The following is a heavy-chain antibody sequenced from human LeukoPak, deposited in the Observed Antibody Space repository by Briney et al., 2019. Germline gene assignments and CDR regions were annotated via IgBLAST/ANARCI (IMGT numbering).Heavy chain of an antibody. J-gene: IGHJ4*02. CDR3: AKSGSQYCSDGGCYFDY. Sequence: PGRSLRLSCAASGFTFSNYGMHWVRQAPGKGLEWVAIISYGGSTKYYADSVKGRFTISRDNSKNTLYLQMNSLRPEDTAVYYCAKSGSQYCSDGGCYFDYWGQGTLVTVSS. CDR2: ISYGGSTK. D-gene: IGHD2-15*01. CDR1: GFTFSNYG. V-gene: IGHV3-30*18.